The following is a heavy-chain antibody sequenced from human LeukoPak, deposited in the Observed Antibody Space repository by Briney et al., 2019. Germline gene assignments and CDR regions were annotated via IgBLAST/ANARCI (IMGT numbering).Heavy chain of an antibody. Sequence: GGSLRLSCAASGFSFSTYWMSWVRQAPGKGLEWVANIKPDGSEKSYVDSVKGRFTISRDNAKNSLYLQINSLRADDTAVYYCARNAFDFWGQGTMVTVSS. CDR2: IKPDGSEK. CDR3: ARNAFDF. J-gene: IGHJ3*01. V-gene: IGHV3-7*03. CDR1: GFSFSTYW.